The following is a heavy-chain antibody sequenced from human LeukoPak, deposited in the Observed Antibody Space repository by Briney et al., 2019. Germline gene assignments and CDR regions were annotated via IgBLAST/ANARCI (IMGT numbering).Heavy chain of an antibody. CDR2: ISYDGSNK. Sequence: GGSLRLSCAASGFTFSSYAMHWVRQAPGKGLEWVAVISYDGSNKYYADSGKGRFPISRDNSKNPLYLQMNSLRAEDTAVYYCARVIRIRAAGFCGMDVWGQGTTVTVSS. J-gene: IGHJ6*02. V-gene: IGHV3-30-3*01. D-gene: IGHD6-13*01. CDR3: ARVIRIRAAGFCGMDV. CDR1: GFTFSSYA.